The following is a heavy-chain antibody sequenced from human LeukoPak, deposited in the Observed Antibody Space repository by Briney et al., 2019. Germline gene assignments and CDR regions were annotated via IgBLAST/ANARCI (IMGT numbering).Heavy chain of an antibody. D-gene: IGHD3-9*01. Sequence: GGSLRLSCAASGFTFSSYSMNWVRQAPGKGLEWVSSISSSSSYIYYADSVKGRFTISRDNAKNSLYLQMNSLRSEDTAVYYCAREGNYYDILTGYYNPGHYYFDYWGQGTLVTVSS. V-gene: IGHV3-21*04. J-gene: IGHJ4*02. CDR1: GFTFSSYS. CDR3: AREGNYYDILTGYYNPGHYYFDY. CDR2: ISSSSSYI.